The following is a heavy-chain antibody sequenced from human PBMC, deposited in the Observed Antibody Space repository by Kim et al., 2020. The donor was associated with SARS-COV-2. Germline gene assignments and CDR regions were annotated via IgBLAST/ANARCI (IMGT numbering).Heavy chain of an antibody. J-gene: IGHJ5*02. Sequence: YAVSVKSRITINPDTSKNQFSLQLNSVTPEDTAVYYCAIGGYSQYNWFDPWGQGTLVTVSS. CDR3: AIGGYSQYNWFDP. V-gene: IGHV6-1*01. D-gene: IGHD3-10*01.